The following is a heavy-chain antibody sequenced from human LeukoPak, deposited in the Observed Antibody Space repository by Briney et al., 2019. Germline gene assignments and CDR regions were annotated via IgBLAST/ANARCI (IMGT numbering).Heavy chain of an antibody. CDR3: ATTRVIGYCSGGSCYRSAFDI. J-gene: IGHJ3*02. Sequence: SETLSLTCTVSGGSVSSGSYYWSWIRQPPGKGLEWIGEINHSGSTNYNPSLKSRVTISVDTSKNQFSLKLSSVTAADTAVYYCATTRVIGYCSGGSCYRSAFDIWGQGTMVTVSS. CDR1: GGSVSSGSYY. CDR2: INHSGST. D-gene: IGHD2-15*01. V-gene: IGHV4-39*07.